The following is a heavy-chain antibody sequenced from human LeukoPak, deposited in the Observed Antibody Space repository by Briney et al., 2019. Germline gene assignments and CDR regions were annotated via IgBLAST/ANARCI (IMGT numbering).Heavy chain of an antibody. J-gene: IGHJ4*02. V-gene: IGHV3-30-3*01. CDR1: GFTFSSYA. D-gene: IGHD2-2*01. CDR2: ISYDGSNK. Sequence: PGRSLRLSCAASGFTFSSYAMHWVRQAPGKGLEWVAVISYDGSNKYYADSAKGRFTISRDNSKNTLYLQMNSLRAEDTAVYYCAKDEGIDVVVLAAPDFDYWGQGTLVTVSS. CDR3: AKDEGIDVVVLAAPDFDY.